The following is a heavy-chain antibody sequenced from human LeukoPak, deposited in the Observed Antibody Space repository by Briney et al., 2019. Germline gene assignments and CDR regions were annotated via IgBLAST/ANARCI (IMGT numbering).Heavy chain of an antibody. CDR1: GGSISSYY. J-gene: IGHJ3*02. CDR2: LYTSGST. V-gene: IGHV4-4*07. D-gene: IGHD1-26*01. Sequence: SETLSLTCTVSGGSISSYYWSWIRQPAGKGLEWIGRLYTSGSTNYNPSLKSRVTMSVDTSKNQFSLKLSSVTAADTAVYYCARVRSGSYYRAHDAFDIWGQGTMVTVSS. CDR3: ARVRSGSYYRAHDAFDI.